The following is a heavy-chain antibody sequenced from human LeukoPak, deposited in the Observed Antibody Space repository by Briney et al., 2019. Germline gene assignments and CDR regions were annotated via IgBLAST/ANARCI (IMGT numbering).Heavy chain of an antibody. CDR3: ARDRRITMVRGALGWFDP. Sequence: SETLSLTRTVSGGSISSYYWSWIRQPAGKGLEWIGRIYTSGSTNYNPSLKSRVTMSVDTSKNQFSLKLSSVTAADTAVYYCARDRRITMVRGALGWFDPWGQGTLVTVSS. D-gene: IGHD3-10*01. V-gene: IGHV4-4*07. J-gene: IGHJ5*02. CDR1: GGSISSYY. CDR2: IYTSGST.